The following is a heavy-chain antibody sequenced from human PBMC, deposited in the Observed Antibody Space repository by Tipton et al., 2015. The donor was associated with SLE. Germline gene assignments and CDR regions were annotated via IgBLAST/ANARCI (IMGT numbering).Heavy chain of an antibody. J-gene: IGHJ4*02. Sequence: TLSLTCAVSGGSIISVNFYWSWVRPPPQRGLEWIGYIYHSWNTYYHPSLKSRVSISVDTSKNQFSLKMNSVTAADTAVYYCARHLGASFDFWGQGILVTVSS. CDR1: GGSIISVNFY. V-gene: IGHV4-31*11. CDR3: ARHLGASFDF. CDR2: IYHSWNT.